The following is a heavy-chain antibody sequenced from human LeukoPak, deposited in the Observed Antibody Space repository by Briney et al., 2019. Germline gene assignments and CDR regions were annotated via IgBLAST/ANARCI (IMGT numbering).Heavy chain of an antibody. Sequence: PSETLSLTCAVYGGSFSGYHWSWIRQPPGKGLEWIGEINHSGSTNYNPSLKSRVTISVDTSKNQFSLKLSSVTAADTAVYYCARWAPGYCSGGSCSVWFDPWGQGTLVTVSS. V-gene: IGHV4-34*01. CDR3: ARWAPGYCSGGSCSVWFDP. CDR2: INHSGST. CDR1: GGSFSGYH. D-gene: IGHD2-15*01. J-gene: IGHJ5*02.